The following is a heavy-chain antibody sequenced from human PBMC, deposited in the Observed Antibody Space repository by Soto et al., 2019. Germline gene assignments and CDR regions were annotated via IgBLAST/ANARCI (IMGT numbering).Heavy chain of an antibody. D-gene: IGHD6-13*01. CDR3: ARDRDSSSWYYFDY. Sequence: GGSLRLSCAASGFTFSSYSMNWVRQAPGKGLEWVSSISSSSSYIYYADSVKGRFTISRDNAKNSLYLQMNSLRAEDTAVYYCARDRDSSSWYYFDYWGQGTLVTVS. CDR1: GFTFSSYS. CDR2: ISSSSSYI. V-gene: IGHV3-21*01. J-gene: IGHJ4*02.